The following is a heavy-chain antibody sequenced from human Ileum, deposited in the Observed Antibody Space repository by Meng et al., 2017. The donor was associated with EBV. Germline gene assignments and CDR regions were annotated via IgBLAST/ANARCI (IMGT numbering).Heavy chain of an antibody. CDR3: ARGGWSLDY. Sequence: QLQWSVPGPVKPPASLSLPCPVSGCSIRSYYWRWIRQPPGKGLEWIGYIYYSGSTTYNPSLKSRVTISVDTSKTQFSLNLSSVTAADTAVYYCARGGWSLDYWGQGTLVTVSS. J-gene: IGHJ4*02. CDR2: IYYSGST. D-gene: IGHD2-15*01. V-gene: IGHV4-59*08. CDR1: GCSIRSYY.